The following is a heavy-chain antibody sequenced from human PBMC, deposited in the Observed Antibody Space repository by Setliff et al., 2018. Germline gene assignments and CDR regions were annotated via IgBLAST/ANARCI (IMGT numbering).Heavy chain of an antibody. J-gene: IGHJ4*02. D-gene: IGHD3-22*01. CDR2: INQVGNAR. CDR3: ARVYFYDSKQPPDY. V-gene: IGHV3-7*01. CDR1: GLSYINCW. Sequence: GGSLRLSCTASGLSYINCWVSWVRQAPGRGLEWVANINQVGNARYYVDSVKGRFTISRDNAKSSLDLQMNSLRAEDTAVYYCARVYFYDSKQPPDYWGQGTLVTVSS.